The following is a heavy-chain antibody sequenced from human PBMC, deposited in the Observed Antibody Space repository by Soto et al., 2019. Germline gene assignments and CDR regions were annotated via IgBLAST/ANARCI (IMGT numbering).Heavy chain of an antibody. Sequence: EVQLVESGGGLVQPGRSLRLSCAASGFTFDDYAMHWVRQAPGKGLEWVSGISWNSGSIGYADSVKGRFTISRDNAKNALYLQMNSLRAEDTALYYCAKGGDLNSGYDLFGIYYYYMDVWGKGTTVTVSS. V-gene: IGHV3-9*01. CDR1: GFTFDDYA. D-gene: IGHD5-12*01. CDR2: ISWNSGSI. CDR3: AKGGDLNSGYDLFGIYYYYMDV. J-gene: IGHJ6*03.